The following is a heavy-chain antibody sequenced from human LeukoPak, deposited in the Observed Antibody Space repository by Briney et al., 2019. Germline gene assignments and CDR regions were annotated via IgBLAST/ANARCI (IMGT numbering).Heavy chain of an antibody. J-gene: IGHJ3*02. CDR2: INHSGST. D-gene: IGHD1-20*01. CDR3: ARVPYEYNWNDDPSDDAFDI. V-gene: IGHV4-34*01. CDR1: GGSFSGYY. Sequence: PSETLSLTCAVYGGSFSGYYWSWIRQPPGKGLEWIGEINHSGSTNYNPSLKSRVTISVDTSKNQFSLKLSSVTAADTAVYYCARVPYEYNWNDDPSDDAFDIWGQGTMVTVSS.